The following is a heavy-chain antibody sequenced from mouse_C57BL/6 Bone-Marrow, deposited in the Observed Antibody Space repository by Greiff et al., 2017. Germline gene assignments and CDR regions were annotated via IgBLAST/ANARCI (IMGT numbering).Heavy chain of an antibody. V-gene: IGHV5-15*01. J-gene: IGHJ4*01. CDR3: ARHWVYGVEHDIDY. D-gene: IGHD1-1*02. Sequence: EVHLVESGGGLVQPGGSLKLSCAASGFTFSDYGMAWVRQAPRKGPEWVAFISNLAYSIYYADTVTGRFTISIENAKNTLYLELISLRSEDSALYYGARHWVYGVEHDIDYWGQGTSVTVSA. CDR2: ISNLAYSI. CDR1: GFTFSDYG.